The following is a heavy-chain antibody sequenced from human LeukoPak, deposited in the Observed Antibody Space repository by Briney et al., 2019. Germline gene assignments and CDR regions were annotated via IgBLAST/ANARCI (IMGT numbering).Heavy chain of an antibody. CDR1: GGSISSYY. CDR3: AMRGTSDY. CDR2: IYYSGST. Sequence: SETLSLTCTVSGGSISSYYWSWIRQPPGKGLEWIGYIYYSGSTNYNPSLKSRVTISVDTSKNQFSLKLSSMTAADTAVYYCAMRGTSDYWGQGTLVTVSS. D-gene: IGHD2-15*01. V-gene: IGHV4-59*08. J-gene: IGHJ4*02.